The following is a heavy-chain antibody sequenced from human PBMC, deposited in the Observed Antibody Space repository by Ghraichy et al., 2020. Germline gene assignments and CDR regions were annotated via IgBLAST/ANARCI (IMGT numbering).Heavy chain of an antibody. CDR3: AKEILPGYFDY. CDR2: IGGRGDRT. V-gene: IGHV3-23*01. J-gene: IGHJ4*02. Sequence: GALRLSCAASGFTFSTYAMSWVRQAPGKGLEWVSTIGGRGDRTYYVDSVKGRFTISRDNVKNTLYMQLNSLRAEDTVVYYCAKEILPGYFDYWGQGTLVTVSS. CDR1: GFTFSTYA.